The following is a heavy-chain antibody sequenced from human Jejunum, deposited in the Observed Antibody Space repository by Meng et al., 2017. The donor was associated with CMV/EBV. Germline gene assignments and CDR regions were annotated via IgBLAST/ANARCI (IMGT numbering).Heavy chain of an antibody. J-gene: IGHJ6*02. D-gene: IGHD3-3*01. CDR2: ISSSSSFI. V-gene: IGHV3-21*01. CDR3: ARVGPYYDFWSGFLVGAMDV. Sequence: YSRNWVRQAPGKGLEWVSSISSSSSFIYYADSVKGRFTISRDNAKNSLYLQMNSLRAEDTAVYYCARVGPYYDFWSGFLVGAMDVWGQGTTVTVSS. CDR1: YS.